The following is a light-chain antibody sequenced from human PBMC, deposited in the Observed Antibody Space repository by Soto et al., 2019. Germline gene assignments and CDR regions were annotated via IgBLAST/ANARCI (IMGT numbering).Light chain of an antibody. CDR3: QQYDGSPIT. V-gene: IGKV3-20*01. CDR2: GAS. CDR1: QSVSSSH. J-gene: IGKJ5*01. Sequence: EIVLTQSPGTLSLSPGERATLSCRASQSVSSSHLAWYQQKPGQPPRLLIYGASSRATGIPDRFSGSGSGTDFTLTISRLEPKDFAVYYCQQYDGSPITFGQGTRLEIK.